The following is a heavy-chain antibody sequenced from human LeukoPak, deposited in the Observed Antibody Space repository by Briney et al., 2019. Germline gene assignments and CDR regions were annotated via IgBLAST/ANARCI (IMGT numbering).Heavy chain of an antibody. CDR3: AREKGGGNPMAFDY. D-gene: IGHD4-23*01. CDR2: IIPILGIA. J-gene: IGHJ4*02. Sequence: SVKVSCKASGGTFSSYAISWVRQAPGQGLEWMGRIIPILGIANYAQRFQGRVTITADKSTSTAYMELSSLRSEDTAVYYCAREKGGGNPMAFDYWGQGTLVTVSS. V-gene: IGHV1-69*04. CDR1: GGTFSSYA.